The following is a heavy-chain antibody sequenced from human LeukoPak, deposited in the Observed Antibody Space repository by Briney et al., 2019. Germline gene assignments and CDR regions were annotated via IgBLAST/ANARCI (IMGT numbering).Heavy chain of an antibody. CDR2: ISYDGSNK. Sequence: GGSLRLSCAASGFTFSSYAMHWVRQAPGKGLEWVAVISYDGSNKYYADSVKGRFTISRDNSKNTLYLQMNSLRAEDTAVYYCAKALRYSYGHPYYYYGMDVWGQGTTVTVSS. D-gene: IGHD5-18*01. CDR3: AKALRYSYGHPYYYYGMDV. V-gene: IGHV3-30-3*01. J-gene: IGHJ6*02. CDR1: GFTFSSYA.